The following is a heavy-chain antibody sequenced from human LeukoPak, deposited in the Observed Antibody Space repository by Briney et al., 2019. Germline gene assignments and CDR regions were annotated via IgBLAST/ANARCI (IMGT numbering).Heavy chain of an antibody. D-gene: IGHD1-26*01. CDR1: GGSFSGYY. CDR2: INHSGST. Sequence: SETLSLTCAVYGGSFSGYYWSWIRQPPGKGLEWIGEINHSGSTSYNPSLKSRVTISVDTSKNQFSLKLSSVTAADTAVYYCARGGIYYYYYMDVWGKGTTVTVSS. CDR3: ARGGIYYYYYMDV. V-gene: IGHV4-34*01. J-gene: IGHJ6*03.